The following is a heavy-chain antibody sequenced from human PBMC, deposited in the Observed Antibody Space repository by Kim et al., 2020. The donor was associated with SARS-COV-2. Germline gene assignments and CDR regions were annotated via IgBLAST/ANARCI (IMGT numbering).Heavy chain of an antibody. CDR1: GFPFIASA. CDR3: AILRGGYSGGDDAFDI. Sequence: GGSLRLSCAASGFPFIASALHGVRRASGKEREWIGRFRGKANNTAKGYPGSVEGRFTISRDDSKNTAYLQMNSLKTEDTAVYYCAILRGGYSGGDDAFDIWGQGTSVTVSA. D-gene: IGHD2-21*01. J-gene: IGHJ3*02. CDR2: FRGKANNTAK. V-gene: IGHV3-73*01.